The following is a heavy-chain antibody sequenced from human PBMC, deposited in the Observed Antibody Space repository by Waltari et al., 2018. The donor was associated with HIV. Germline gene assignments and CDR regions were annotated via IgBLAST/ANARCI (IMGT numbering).Heavy chain of an antibody. D-gene: IGHD2-21*01. V-gene: IGHV4-59*01. J-gene: IGHJ6*02. CDR3: ARGVAFGGYYYGMDV. Sequence: QVQLQESGPGLVKPSETLSLTCTVSGGSISSYYWSWIRQPPGKGLEWIGYIYYSGSTNYNPSLKSLVTISVDTSKNQFSLKLSSVTAADTAVYYCARGVAFGGYYYGMDVWGQGTTVTVSS. CDR2: IYYSGST. CDR1: GGSISSYY.